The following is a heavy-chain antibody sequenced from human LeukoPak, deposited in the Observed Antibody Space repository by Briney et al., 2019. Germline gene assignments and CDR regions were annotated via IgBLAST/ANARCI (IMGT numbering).Heavy chain of an antibody. J-gene: IGHJ4*02. D-gene: IGHD1-26*01. CDR3: ARDRGRSSFDY. Sequence: GGSLRLSCAASEFTFSTYEMNWVRQAPGKGLEWVSYISSGGTTIYYADSVKGRFTISRDNAKNSLYLQMNSLRAEDTALYYCARDRGRSSFDYWGQGTLVSVSS. CDR1: EFTFSTYE. V-gene: IGHV3-48*03. CDR2: ISSGGTTI.